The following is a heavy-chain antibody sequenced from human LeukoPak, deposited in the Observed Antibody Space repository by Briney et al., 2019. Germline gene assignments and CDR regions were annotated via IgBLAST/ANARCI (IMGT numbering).Heavy chain of an antibody. Sequence: GASVKVSCKASGYTFTGYYMHWVRQAPGQGLEWMGWINPNSGGTNYAQKFQGRVTMTRDTSISTAYMELSRLRSGDTAVYYCARAPIFGVVIIPDFDYWGQGTLVTVSS. CDR2: INPNSGGT. CDR3: ARAPIFGVVIIPDFDY. V-gene: IGHV1-2*02. J-gene: IGHJ4*02. CDR1: GYTFTGYY. D-gene: IGHD3-3*01.